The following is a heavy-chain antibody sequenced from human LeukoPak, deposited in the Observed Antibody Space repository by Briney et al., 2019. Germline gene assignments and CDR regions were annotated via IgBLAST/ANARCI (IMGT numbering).Heavy chain of an antibody. D-gene: IGHD6-13*01. Sequence: SETLSLTCTVSGXSISSYYGSWIRQPPGKGLEWIGYIYYSGSTYYKPSLKSRVTISVDTSKTQFSLKLRSVTAADTAVYYCARGSSWHPDYWGQGTLVTVSS. CDR2: IYYSGST. V-gene: IGHV4-59*08. CDR1: GXSISSYY. CDR3: ARGSSWHPDY. J-gene: IGHJ4*02.